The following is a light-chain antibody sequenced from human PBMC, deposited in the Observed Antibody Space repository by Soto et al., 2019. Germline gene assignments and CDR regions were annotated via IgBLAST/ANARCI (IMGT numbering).Light chain of an antibody. J-gene: IGKJ5*01. V-gene: IGKV3-15*01. Sequence: EVVMTQSPGTLSVSLGERASLSCMASQSVDGYLAWYQQKPGQAPRLLIYGASTRATGVTARFRGGGSGTDFTLTINSLQSEDLGVYHCQQYNNWPPSTFGQGTRLEIK. CDR3: QQYNNWPPST. CDR1: QSVDGY. CDR2: GAS.